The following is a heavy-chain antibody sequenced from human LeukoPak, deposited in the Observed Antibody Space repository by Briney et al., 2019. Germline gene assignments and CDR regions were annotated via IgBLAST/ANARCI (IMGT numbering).Heavy chain of an antibody. V-gene: IGHV1-69*13. J-gene: IGHJ4*02. CDR1: GGTFSSYA. D-gene: IGHD6-13*01. Sequence: ASVKVSCKASGGTFSSYAISWVRQAPGQGLEWMGGIIPIFGTANYAQKFQGRVTITADESTSTAYMELSSLGSEDTAVYYCASTAGPSDSSSWYSAAYWGQGTLVTVSS. CDR3: ASTAGPSDSSSWYSAAY. CDR2: IIPIFGTA.